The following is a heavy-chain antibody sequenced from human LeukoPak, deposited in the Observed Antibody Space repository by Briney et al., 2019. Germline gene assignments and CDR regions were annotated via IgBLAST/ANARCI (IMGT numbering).Heavy chain of an antibody. V-gene: IGHV4-39*01. CDR2: IYYSGST. J-gene: IGHJ4*02. Sequence: SETLSLTCDVYGGSFRGYYWGWIRQPPGKGLEWIGSIYYSGSTYYNPSLKSRVTISVDTSKNQFSLKLSSVTAADTAVYYCARTRYYYNSRSYGAPYYFDYWGQGTLVTVSS. CDR3: ARTRYYYNSRSYGAPYYFDY. CDR1: GGSFRGYY. D-gene: IGHD3-10*01.